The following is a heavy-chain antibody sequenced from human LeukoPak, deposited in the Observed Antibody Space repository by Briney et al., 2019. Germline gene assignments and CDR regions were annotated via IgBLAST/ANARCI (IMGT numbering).Heavy chain of an antibody. Sequence: GGSLRLSCVASGFTFSAYCMHWVRQGPEKGLEWVSRICPYGSVVNHADSVKGRFTTPTHNAKNTVLLQMDSLIADDTAVCXXXXXXXXXXXWGLGTLVTVSS. CDR3: XXXXXXXXX. CDR1: GFTFSAYC. V-gene: IGHV3-74*01. CDR2: ICPYGSVV. J-gene: IGHJ4*02.